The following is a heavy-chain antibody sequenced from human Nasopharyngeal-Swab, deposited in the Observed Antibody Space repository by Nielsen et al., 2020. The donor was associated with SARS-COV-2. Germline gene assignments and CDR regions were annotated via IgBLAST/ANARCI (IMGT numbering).Heavy chain of an antibody. CDR2: INWNGGST. Sequence: GESLKISCAASGFTFDDYGMSWARQAPGKGLEWVSGINWNGGSTGYADSVKGRFTISRDNAKNSLYLQMNSLRAEDTAVYYCAREGQIFGVVDYYYYGLDVWGQGTTVTVSS. D-gene: IGHD3-3*01. J-gene: IGHJ6*02. V-gene: IGHV3-20*04. CDR3: AREGQIFGVVDYYYYGLDV. CDR1: GFTFDDYG.